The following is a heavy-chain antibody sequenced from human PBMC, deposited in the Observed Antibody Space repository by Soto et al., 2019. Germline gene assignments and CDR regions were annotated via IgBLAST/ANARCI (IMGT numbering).Heavy chain of an antibody. CDR3: ASYVHTSSVTSYYFYTMGQ. CDR2: ISSSSSNI. CDR1: GFSFSSYC. Sequence: GGSLRLSCAGSGFSFSSYCMNWVRQVPGKGLEWVSYISSSSSNIYYSDSVKGRFTISTDKAKNSPYLQMNSLRDEDTAVYYCASYVHTSSVTSYYFYTMGQGGTGTTVTGSP. J-gene: IGHJ6*04. V-gene: IGHV3-48*02. D-gene: IGHD5-18*01.